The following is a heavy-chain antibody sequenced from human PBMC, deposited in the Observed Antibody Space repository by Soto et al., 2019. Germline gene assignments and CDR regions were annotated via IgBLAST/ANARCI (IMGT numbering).Heavy chain of an antibody. Sequence: QVQLVESGGGVVQPGRSLRLSCAASGFTFSSYAMHWVRQAPGKGLEWVAVISYDGSNKYYADSVKGRFTISRDNSKNTLYLQMNSLRAEDTAVYYCARGGDIVAMTEDYWGQGTLVTVSS. CDR3: ARGGDIVAMTEDY. CDR1: GFTFSSYA. V-gene: IGHV3-30-3*01. D-gene: IGHD5-12*01. CDR2: ISYDGSNK. J-gene: IGHJ4*02.